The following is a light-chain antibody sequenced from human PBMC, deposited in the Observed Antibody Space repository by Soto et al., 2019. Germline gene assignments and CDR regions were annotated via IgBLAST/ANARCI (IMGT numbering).Light chain of an antibody. CDR1: QSIRSL. CDR2: DAS. J-gene: IGKJ5*01. V-gene: IGKV1-5*01. Sequence: DIQMTQSPSTLSASVGDRVTITCRASQSIRSLLAWYQQKPGKAPKVLIYDASSLGSGVPSRFSGSGSGTKFTLTISSLQPDDFATYFCQQYQTYSTFGQGTRLEIK. CDR3: QQYQTYST.